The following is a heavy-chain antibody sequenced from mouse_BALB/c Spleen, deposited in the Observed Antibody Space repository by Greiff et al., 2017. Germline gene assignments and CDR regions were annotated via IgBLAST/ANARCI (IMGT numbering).Heavy chain of an antibody. V-gene: IGHV1-69*02. CDR3: TRRGTTVADY. CDR1: GYTFTSYW. J-gene: IGHJ2*01. Sequence: VQLQQPGAELVRPGASVKLSCKASGYTFTSYWINWVKQRPGQGLEWIGNIYPSDSYTNYNQKFKDKATLTVDKSSSTAYMQLSSPTSEDSAVYYCTRRGTTVADYWGQGTTLTVSS. D-gene: IGHD1-1*01. CDR2: IYPSDSYT.